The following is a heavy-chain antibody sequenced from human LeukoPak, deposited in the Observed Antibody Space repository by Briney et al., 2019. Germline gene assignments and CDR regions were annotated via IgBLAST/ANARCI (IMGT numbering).Heavy chain of an antibody. CDR1: GGSISSYY. D-gene: IGHD2-15*01. V-gene: IGHV4-4*07. CDR2: IYTSGST. Sequence: SETLSLTCTVSGGSISSYYWSWIRQPAEKGVEWIGRIYTSGSTNYNPSLKSRVAMSVDTSKNQFSLKLSSVTAADTAIYYCAKKEVAEHSPPHGMDVWGQGTTVTVSS. CDR3: AKKEVAEHSPPHGMDV. J-gene: IGHJ6*02.